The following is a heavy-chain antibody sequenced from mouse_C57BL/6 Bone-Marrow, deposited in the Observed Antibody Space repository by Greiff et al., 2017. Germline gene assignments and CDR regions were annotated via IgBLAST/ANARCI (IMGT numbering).Heavy chain of an antibody. J-gene: IGHJ2*01. D-gene: IGHD1-1*01. Sequence: EVKLQQSGPELVKPGASVKISCKASGYTFTDYYMNWVKQSHGKSLEWIGDINPNNGGTSYNQKFKGKATLTVDKSSSTAYMELRSLTSEDSAVYYCARSLFITTVVDYFDYWGQGTTLTVSS. CDR3: ARSLFITTVVDYFDY. CDR2: INPNNGGT. CDR1: GYTFTDYY. V-gene: IGHV1-26*01.